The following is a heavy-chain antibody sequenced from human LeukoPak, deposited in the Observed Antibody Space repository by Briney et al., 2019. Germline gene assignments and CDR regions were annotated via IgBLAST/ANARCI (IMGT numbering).Heavy chain of an antibody. V-gene: IGHV3-21*01. J-gene: IGHJ4*02. CDR1: GFTFSTYA. CDR2: ISSSSSYI. CDR3: ARDWSGYDSH. D-gene: IGHD5-12*01. Sequence: GGSLRLSCAASGFTFSTYAVNWVRQAPGKGLEWVSSISSSSSYIYYADSVKGRFTISRDNAKNSLYLQMNSLRAEHTAVYYCARDWSGYDSHWGQGTLVTVSS.